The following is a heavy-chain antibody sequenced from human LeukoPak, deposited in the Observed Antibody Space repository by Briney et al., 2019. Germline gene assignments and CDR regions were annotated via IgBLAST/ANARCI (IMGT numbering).Heavy chain of an antibody. CDR2: MYYSGRT. Sequence: PSETLSLTCTVSGGSISSIYSYRGWIRQPPGKGLEWIGSMYYSGRTYYNPSLKSRVTISVDTSKNQFSLKLTSVTAADTAVYYCARDSWYCSGGSCFQDAFDIWGQGTMVTVSS. D-gene: IGHD2-15*01. V-gene: IGHV4-39*02. CDR3: ARDSWYCSGGSCFQDAFDI. J-gene: IGHJ3*02. CDR1: GGSISSIYSY.